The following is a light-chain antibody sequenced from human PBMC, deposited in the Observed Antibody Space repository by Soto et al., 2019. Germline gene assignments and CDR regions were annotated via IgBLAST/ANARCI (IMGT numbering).Light chain of an antibody. J-gene: IGLJ1*01. V-gene: IGLV1-47*01. CDR1: SSNIGSNY. Sequence: QSVLTEPPSASGTPGQRVTISCSGSSSNIGSNYVYWYQQLPGTAPKLLIYRNNQRPSGVPDRFSGSKSGTSASLAISGLRSEDEADYSCAAWDDSLSARYVFGPGTKVTVL. CDR2: RNN. CDR3: AAWDDSLSARYV.